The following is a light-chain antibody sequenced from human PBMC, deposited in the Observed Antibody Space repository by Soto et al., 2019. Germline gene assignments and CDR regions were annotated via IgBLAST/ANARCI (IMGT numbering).Light chain of an antibody. Sequence: QSVLTQPPSVSGAPGQRVTISCTGSSSNIGAGYDVHWYQQLPGTAPKLLIYGNSNRPSGVPDRFSGSKSGTSASLAITGLQAEDAADYYCQSYDSSLRGRVFGGGTKVTVL. V-gene: IGLV1-40*01. CDR2: GNS. J-gene: IGLJ3*02. CDR3: QSYDSSLRGRV. CDR1: SSNIGAGYD.